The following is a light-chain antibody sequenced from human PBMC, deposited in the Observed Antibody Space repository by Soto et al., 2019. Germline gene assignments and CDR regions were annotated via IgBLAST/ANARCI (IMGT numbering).Light chain of an antibody. V-gene: IGKV1-27*01. Sequence: EIQMTQSPSSLSASVGDRVTITCRASQGISNYLAWYQQKPGKVPKLLIYGASTLQSGVPSRLSGSGSGTDFTLIINSLQPEDVATYYCKKYDSAQWTFGQGTKVEIK. CDR3: KKYDSAQWT. CDR1: QGISNY. CDR2: GAS. J-gene: IGKJ1*01.